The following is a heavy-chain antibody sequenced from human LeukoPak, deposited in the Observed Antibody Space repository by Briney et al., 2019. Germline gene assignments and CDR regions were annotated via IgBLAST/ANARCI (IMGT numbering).Heavy chain of an antibody. CDR2: ISSSDSYI. Sequence: GGSLRLSCAASGFTFSSYSMNWVRQAPGKGLEWVSSISSSDSYIYYADSVKGRFTISRDNAKNSLYLQMNSLRAEDTAVYYCARDYSGGSTSCCLDYWGQGTLVTVSS. J-gene: IGHJ4*02. D-gene: IGHD2-2*01. V-gene: IGHV3-21*01. CDR1: GFTFSSYS. CDR3: ARDYSGGSTSCCLDY.